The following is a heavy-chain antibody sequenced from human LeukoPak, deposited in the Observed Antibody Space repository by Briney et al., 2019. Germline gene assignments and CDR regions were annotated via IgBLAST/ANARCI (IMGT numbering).Heavy chain of an antibody. CDR3: AKEEYSSSWYSWFDP. Sequence: GRSLRLSCAASGFTFDDYAMYWVRQAPGKGLEWVSGISWNSGSIGYADSVKGRFTISRDNAKNSLYLQMNSLRAEDTALYYCAKEEYSSSWYSWFDPWGQGTLVTVSS. J-gene: IGHJ5*02. D-gene: IGHD6-13*01. CDR1: GFTFDDYA. V-gene: IGHV3-9*01. CDR2: ISWNSGSI.